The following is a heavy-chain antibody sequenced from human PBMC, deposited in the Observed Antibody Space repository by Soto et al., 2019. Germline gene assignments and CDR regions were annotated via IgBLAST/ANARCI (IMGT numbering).Heavy chain of an antibody. CDR2: INHSGST. J-gene: IGHJ4*02. Sequence: QVQLQQWGAGLLKPSETLSLTCAVYGGSFSGYYWSWIRQPPGKGLEWIGEINHSGSTNYNPSLKSRVTMSVDTAKNPFSLKLSSVTAAATAVYSCARVEYYDSSGYRAPFDYWGQGTLVTVSS. V-gene: IGHV4-34*01. D-gene: IGHD3-22*01. CDR3: ARVEYYDSSGYRAPFDY. CDR1: GGSFSGYY.